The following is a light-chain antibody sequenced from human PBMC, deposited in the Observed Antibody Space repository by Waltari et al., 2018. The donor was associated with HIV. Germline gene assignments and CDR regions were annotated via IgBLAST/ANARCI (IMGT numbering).Light chain of an antibody. J-gene: IGLJ1*01. Sequence: QSALTQPASMSGSPGQSITISCIRLDRHTDSFYSVSWYQHHPCKAPTLVIYDASSGPAGLSSSFSGSQSGNTAFRTISGLEAEDEADFYCSSISGGTLVFGGGTTVTVL. CDR1: DRHTDSFYS. CDR3: SSISGGTLV. CDR2: DAS. V-gene: IGLV2-14*01.